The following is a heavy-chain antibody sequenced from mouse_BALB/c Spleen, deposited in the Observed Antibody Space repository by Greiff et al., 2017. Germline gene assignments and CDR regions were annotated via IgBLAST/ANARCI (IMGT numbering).Heavy chain of an antibody. CDR2: ILPGSGST. Sequence: VQLQQSGAELMKPGASEKISCKATGYTFSSYWIEWVKQRPGHGLEWIGEILPGSGSTNYNEKFKGKATFTADTSSNTAYMQLSSLTSEDSAVYYCARSGLGYAWFAYWGQGTLVTVSA. D-gene: IGHD4-1*01. CDR3: ARSGLGYAWFAY. V-gene: IGHV1-9*01. CDR1: GYTFSSYW. J-gene: IGHJ3*01.